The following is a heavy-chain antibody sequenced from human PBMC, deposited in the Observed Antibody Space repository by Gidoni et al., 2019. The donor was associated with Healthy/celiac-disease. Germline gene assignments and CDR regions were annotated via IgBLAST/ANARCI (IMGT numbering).Heavy chain of an antibody. J-gene: IGHJ3*02. Sequence: QVQLQESGPGLVKPSETLSLTCTVSGGSISSYYWSWIRQPPGKGLEWIGYIYYSGSTNYNPSLKSRVTISVDTSKNQFSLKLSSVTAADTAVYYCASILYSTAPDVAFDIWGQGTMVTVSS. D-gene: IGHD6-13*01. CDR1: GGSISSYY. CDR3: ASILYSTAPDVAFDI. V-gene: IGHV4-59*01. CDR2: IYYSGST.